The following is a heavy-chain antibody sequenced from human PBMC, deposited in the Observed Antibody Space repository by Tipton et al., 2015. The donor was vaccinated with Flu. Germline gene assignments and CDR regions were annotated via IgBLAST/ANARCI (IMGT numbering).Heavy chain of an antibody. V-gene: IGHV4-39*07. Sequence: TLSLTCTVSGGSISSYTCYWGWFRQSPGTGLEWIGSIYYSGTTYYNPSLKSRATMSIDTSKNQFSLKVTSVTAADTAVYYCAKEGSYNILTNYYNKGVDPWGQGTLVIVSS. J-gene: IGHJ5*02. CDR2: IYYSGTT. CDR1: GGSISSYTCY. D-gene: IGHD3-9*01. CDR3: AKEGSYNILTNYYNKGVDP.